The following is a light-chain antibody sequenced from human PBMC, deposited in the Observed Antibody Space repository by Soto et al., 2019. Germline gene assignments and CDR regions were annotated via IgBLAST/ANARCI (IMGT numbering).Light chain of an antibody. V-gene: IGKV1-8*01. J-gene: IGKJ5*01. CDR1: QGISSY. Sequence: AIRMTQSPSSLSASTGDRVTITCRASQGISSYLAWYQQKPGKAPKLLIYAASTLQSGVPSRFSGSGSGTDFTLTISRLEPEDFAVYYCQHYGETPITFGLGTRLEIK. CDR2: AAS. CDR3: QHYGETPIT.